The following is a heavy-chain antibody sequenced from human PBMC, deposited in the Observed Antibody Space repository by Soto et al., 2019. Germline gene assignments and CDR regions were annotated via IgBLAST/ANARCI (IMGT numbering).Heavy chain of an antibody. D-gene: IGHD4-17*01. CDR1: GFTFSNYA. J-gene: IGHJ4*02. CDR2: ISHKSSAT. CDR3: ARDPYSSTTVTIVHY. V-gene: IGHV3-48*02. Sequence: EVQLVESGGGLVQPGGSLRLSCAGSGFTFSNYAMNWVRQAPGKGLEWVSYISHKSSATYHAASVKGRFTISRDNAQNSLDLRKNSLTDEDTAIYYCARDPYSSTTVTIVHYWGRGPVVTVSS.